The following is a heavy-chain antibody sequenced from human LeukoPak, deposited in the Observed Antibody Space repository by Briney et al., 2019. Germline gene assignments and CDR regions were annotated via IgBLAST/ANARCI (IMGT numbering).Heavy chain of an antibody. J-gene: IGHJ6*04. D-gene: IGHD2-8*01. Sequence: ASVKVSCKASGYTFTSYAMNWVRQAPGQGLEWMGWINTNTGNPTYAQGFTGRFVFSLDTSVSTAYLQICSLKAGDTAVYYCAREGVLYYGDYYYYGMDVWGKGTTVTVSS. CDR1: GYTFTSYA. V-gene: IGHV7-4-1*01. CDR3: AREGVLYYGDYYYYGMDV. CDR2: INTNTGNP.